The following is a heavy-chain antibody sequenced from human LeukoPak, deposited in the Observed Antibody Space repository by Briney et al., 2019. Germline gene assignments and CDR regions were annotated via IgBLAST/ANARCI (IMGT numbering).Heavy chain of an antibody. CDR2: IYSGGST. Sequence: PGGSLRLSCAASGFTVSSNYMSWVRQAPGKGLEWVSVIYSGGSTYYADSVKGRFTISRDSSKNTLYLQMSSLRAEDTAIYCCARGGYCSGGSCYSHWGTFDIWGQGTMVTVSS. CDR1: GFTVSSNY. J-gene: IGHJ3*02. CDR3: ARGGYCSGGSCYSHWGTFDI. V-gene: IGHV3-53*01. D-gene: IGHD2-15*01.